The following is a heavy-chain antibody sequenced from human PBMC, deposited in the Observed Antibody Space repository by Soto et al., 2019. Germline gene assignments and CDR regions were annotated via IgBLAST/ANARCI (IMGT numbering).Heavy chain of an antibody. J-gene: IGHJ4*02. D-gene: IGHD2-15*01. Sequence: SETLSLTCAVSGYSISSGYYWGWVRQPPGKGLEWIGSIYHSGSTYYNPSLKSRVTISVDTSKNQFSLKLSSVTAADTAVYYCARTYCSGGSCYFTDCWGQGTLVTVSS. CDR3: ARTYCSGGSCYFTDC. CDR2: IYHSGST. V-gene: IGHV4-38-2*01. CDR1: GYSISSGYY.